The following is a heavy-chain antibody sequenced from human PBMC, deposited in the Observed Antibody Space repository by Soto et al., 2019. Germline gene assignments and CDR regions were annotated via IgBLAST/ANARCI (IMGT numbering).Heavy chain of an antibody. J-gene: IGHJ6*02. CDR2: IKQEGSEQ. CDR1: GFTFSGYW. CDR3: AREAV. Sequence: EVQLVESGGGLVQPGGSLRLSCAASGFTFSGYWMSWVRQAPGKGLEWVANIKQEGSEQFYVDSVKGRFTISRDNAKNSLYLQMNSLSAEDTAVYYCAREAVWGQGTTVTVSS. V-gene: IGHV3-7*05.